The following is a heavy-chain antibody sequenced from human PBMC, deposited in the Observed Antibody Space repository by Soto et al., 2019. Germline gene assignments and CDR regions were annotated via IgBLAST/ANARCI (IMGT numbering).Heavy chain of an antibody. D-gene: IGHD1-1*01. CDR1: GASISGYY. CDR3: VRDGTKTLRDWFDP. J-gene: IGHJ5*02. Sequence: QVQLQESGPGLVKPSETLSLTCTVSGASISGYYWSWIRKSAGKGLEWIGRIYATGTTDYNPSLKSRVMMSVATSKKQFSLRLMSVTAADTAVYYCVRDGTKTLRDWFDPWGQGISVTVSS. CDR2: IYATGTT. V-gene: IGHV4-4*07.